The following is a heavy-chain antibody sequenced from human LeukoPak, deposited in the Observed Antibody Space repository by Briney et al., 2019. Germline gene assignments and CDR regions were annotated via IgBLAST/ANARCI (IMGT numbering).Heavy chain of an antibody. D-gene: IGHD7-27*01. CDR3: ARDSITGDNSLDF. CDR2: ITNDGNYE. J-gene: IGHJ4*02. CDR1: GFTFSTYG. Sequence: GRSMRLSCAASGFTFSTYGMHWVRQAPGKGLEWVAVITNDGNYEKYADAVRGRFTISRDNSKNTLYLQMNSLSAEDTAVYYCARDSITGDNSLDFWGRGTLVTVSS. V-gene: IGHV3-33*05.